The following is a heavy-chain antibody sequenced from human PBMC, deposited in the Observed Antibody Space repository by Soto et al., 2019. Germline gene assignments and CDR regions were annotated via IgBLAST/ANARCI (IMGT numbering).Heavy chain of an antibody. CDR3: ATSYGSGYRAFDY. D-gene: IGHD3-10*01. CDR2: VNPILSLS. CDR1: GDTFSFYS. J-gene: IGHJ4*02. Sequence: QVQLVQSGAEVKRPGSSVKVSCKASGDTFSFYSINWVRQAPGLGLEWMGRVNPILSLSNYAQRFQGRVTMTADKSTSTAYMVLSSLTSEDTAILYCATSYGSGYRAFDYWGQGAQVIVSS. V-gene: IGHV1-69*02.